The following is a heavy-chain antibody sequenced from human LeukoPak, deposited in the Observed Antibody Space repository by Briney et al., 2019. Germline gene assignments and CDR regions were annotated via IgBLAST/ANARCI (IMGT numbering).Heavy chain of an antibody. CDR3: ATLGLTYYYGSESFDY. CDR1: GGTFSSYA. J-gene: IGHJ4*02. V-gene: IGHV1-69*06. Sequence: GASVKVSCTASGGTFSSYAISWVRQAPGQGLEWMGGIIPIFGTANYAQKFQGRVTMTEDTSTDTAYMELSSLRSEDTAVYYCATLGLTYYYGSESFDYWGQGTLVTVSS. D-gene: IGHD3-10*01. CDR2: IIPIFGTA.